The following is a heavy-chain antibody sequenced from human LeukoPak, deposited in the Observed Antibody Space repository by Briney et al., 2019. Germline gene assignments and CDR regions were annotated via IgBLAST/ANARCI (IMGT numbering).Heavy chain of an antibody. D-gene: IGHD5-18*01. CDR3: ARGRRTTAMVYGLLGY. Sequence: GASVKVSCKASGYTFTGYYMHWVRQAPGQGLEWMGRINPNSGGTNYAQKFQGRVTMTRDTSISTAYMELSRLRSDDTAVYYCARGRRTTAMVYGLLGYWGQGTLVTVSS. J-gene: IGHJ4*02. CDR2: INPNSGGT. V-gene: IGHV1-2*06. CDR1: GYTFTGYY.